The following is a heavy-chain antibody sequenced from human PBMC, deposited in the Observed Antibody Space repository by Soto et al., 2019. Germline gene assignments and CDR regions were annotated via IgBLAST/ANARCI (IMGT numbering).Heavy chain of an antibody. Sequence: PSETLSLTCTVSGGSISSSSYYWGWIRQPPGKGLEWIGSIYYSGSTYYNPSLKSRVTISVDTSKNQFSLKLSSVTAADTAVYYCARDYGADPYYYYYYVMDVWGQGTTVTVSS. V-gene: IGHV4-39*02. CDR3: ARDYGADPYYYYYYVMDV. J-gene: IGHJ6*02. CDR1: GGSISSSSYY. D-gene: IGHD4-17*01. CDR2: IYYSGST.